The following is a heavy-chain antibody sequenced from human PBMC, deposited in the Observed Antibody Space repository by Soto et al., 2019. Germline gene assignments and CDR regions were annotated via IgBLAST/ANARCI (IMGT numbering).Heavy chain of an antibody. J-gene: IGHJ6*02. D-gene: IGHD6-13*01. V-gene: IGHV1-8*01. CDR2: MNPNSGNT. CDR1: GYTFTSDD. Sequence: ASVKVSCKASGYTFTSDDINWGRQATGQGREGMGWMNPNSGNTGYAQKFQGRVTMTRNTSISTAYMELSSLRSEDTAVYYCAASRGGSSWLYYYYYYGMDVWGQGTTVTVSS. CDR3: AASRGGSSWLYYYYYYGMDV.